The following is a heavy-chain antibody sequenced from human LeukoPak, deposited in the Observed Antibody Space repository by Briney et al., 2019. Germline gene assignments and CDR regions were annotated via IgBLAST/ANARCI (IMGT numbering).Heavy chain of an antibody. CDR1: GGTFSSYA. J-gene: IGHJ6*03. Sequence: SVKVSCKASGGTFSSYAISWVRQAPGQGLEWMGRIIPIFGTANYAQKFQGRVTITTDESTSTAYMELSSLRSEDTTVYYCARERYCSSTSCLDYYYYMDVWGKGTTVSVSS. CDR2: IIPIFGTA. D-gene: IGHD2-2*01. CDR3: ARERYCSSTSCLDYYYYMDV. V-gene: IGHV1-69*05.